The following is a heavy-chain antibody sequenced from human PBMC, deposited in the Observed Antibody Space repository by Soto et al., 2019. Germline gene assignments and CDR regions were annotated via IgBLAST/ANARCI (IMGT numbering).Heavy chain of an antibody. Sequence: PSETLSLTCTVSGGSVSSGSYYWSWIRQPPWKGLEWIGYIYYSGSTNYNPSLKSRVTISVDTSKNQFSLKLSSVTAADTAVYYCARDPRLYGDYGLDYWGQGTLVTVSS. CDR2: IYYSGST. CDR1: GGSVSSGSYY. J-gene: IGHJ4*02. D-gene: IGHD4-17*01. CDR3: ARDPRLYGDYGLDY. V-gene: IGHV4-61*01.